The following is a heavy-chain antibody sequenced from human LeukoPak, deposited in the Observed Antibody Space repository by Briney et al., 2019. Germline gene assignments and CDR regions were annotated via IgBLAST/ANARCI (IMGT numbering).Heavy chain of an antibody. D-gene: IGHD5-24*01. CDR3: ARSGMATIISYYFDY. V-gene: IGHV4-30-2*02. CDR1: GGSISSGGYY. Sequence: HPSETLSLTCTVSGGSISSGGYYWSWIRQPPGKGLEWIGYIYHSGSTYYNPSLKSRVTISVDRSKNQFSLKLSSVTAADTAVYYCARSGMATIISYYFDYWGQGTLVTVSS. CDR2: IYHSGST. J-gene: IGHJ4*02.